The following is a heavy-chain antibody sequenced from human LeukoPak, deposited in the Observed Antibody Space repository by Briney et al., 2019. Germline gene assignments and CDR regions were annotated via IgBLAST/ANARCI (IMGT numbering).Heavy chain of an antibody. CDR1: GFTFSSYS. D-gene: IGHD3-9*01. V-gene: IGHV3-48*01. CDR3: ASPDWG. J-gene: IGHJ4*02. CDR2: ISNSSSTI. Sequence: GGSLRLSCAASGFTFSSYSMNWVRQAPGKGLEWVSYISNSSSTIYYADSVKGRFTISRDNAKNSLYLQMNSLRAEDTAVYYCASPDWGWGQGTLVTVSS.